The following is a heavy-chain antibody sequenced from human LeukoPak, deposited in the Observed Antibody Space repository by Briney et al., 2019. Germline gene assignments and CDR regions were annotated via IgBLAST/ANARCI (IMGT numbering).Heavy chain of an antibody. V-gene: IGHV3-21*01. Sequence: GGSLRLSCAASGFTFSSYSMNWVRQAPGKGLEWVSSISSSSSYIYYADSVKGRFTISRDNAKNSLYLQMNSLGAEDTAVYYCAREERYSYAQVDYWGQGTLVTVSS. J-gene: IGHJ4*02. CDR1: GFTFSSYS. CDR3: AREERYSYAQVDY. D-gene: IGHD5-18*01. CDR2: ISSSSSYI.